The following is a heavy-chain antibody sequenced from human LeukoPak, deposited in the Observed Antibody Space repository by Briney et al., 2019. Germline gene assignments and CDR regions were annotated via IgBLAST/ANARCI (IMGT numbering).Heavy chain of an antibody. D-gene: IGHD5-24*01. CDR3: ASQSEMATMALDY. V-gene: IGHV1-8*02. Sequence: ASVKVSCKASGYTFTSYGINWVRQATGQGLEWMGWMNPNSGNTGYAQKFQGRVTMTRNTSISTAYMELSSLRSEDTAVYYCASQSEMATMALDYWGQGTLVTISS. CDR1: GYTFTSYG. J-gene: IGHJ4*02. CDR2: MNPNSGNT.